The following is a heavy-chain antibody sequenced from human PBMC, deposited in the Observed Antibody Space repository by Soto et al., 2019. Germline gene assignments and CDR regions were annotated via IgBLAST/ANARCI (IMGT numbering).Heavy chain of an antibody. D-gene: IGHD3-9*01. J-gene: IGHJ4*02. CDR3: ANGQRGHFDSLLPY. V-gene: IGHV3-30*18. CDR2: ITHDGNDK. Sequence: PGGSLRLSCEASGFSFGTYGLHWVRQAPGKGLEWVAAITHDGNDKYYADSVKGRFTISRDNSKNTLYLQMNSLRAEDTAIYYCANGQRGHFDSLLPYWGQGSLVTVSS. CDR1: GFSFGTYG.